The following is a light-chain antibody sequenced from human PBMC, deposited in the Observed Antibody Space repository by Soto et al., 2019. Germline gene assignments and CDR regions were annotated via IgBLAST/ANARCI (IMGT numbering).Light chain of an antibody. Sequence: ESVLTQSPGTLSLSPGEKDTLSCRASQSVSSSYLAWYQQKPGQAPRLLIYGASSRATGIPDRFSGSGSGTDFTLTFSRLEPEDFAVYYCQQFGSSSWTFGQGTKVDIK. CDR3: QQFGSSSWT. CDR2: GAS. CDR1: QSVSSSY. J-gene: IGKJ1*01. V-gene: IGKV3-20*01.